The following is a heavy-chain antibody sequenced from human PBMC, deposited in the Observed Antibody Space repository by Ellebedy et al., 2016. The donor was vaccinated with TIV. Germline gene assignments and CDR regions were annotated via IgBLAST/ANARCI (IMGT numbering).Heavy chain of an antibody. CDR2: VNPDSGET. CDR1: RYTFTGYH. J-gene: IGHJ4*02. CDR3: ARDDPFGSGTFVGFDQ. V-gene: IGHV1-2*02. Sequence: ASVKVSXKASRYTFTGYHMHWVRQAPGQGLEWMGWVNPDSGETKYVEKLQGRVTMTRDTSITTAYMELTSLRSDDTAVYYCARDDPFGSGTFVGFDQWGQGTLVTVSS. D-gene: IGHD3-10*01.